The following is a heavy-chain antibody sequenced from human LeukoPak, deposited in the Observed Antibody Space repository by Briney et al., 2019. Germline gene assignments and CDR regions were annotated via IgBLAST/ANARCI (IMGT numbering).Heavy chain of an antibody. Sequence: SVKVSCKASGGTFSSYAISWVRQAPGQGLEWMGGIIPIFGTANYAQKFQGRVTITADESTSTAYMELSSLRSEDTAVYYCARGDSIAAAGNYYYYYMDVWGKGTTVTISS. CDR1: GGTFSSYA. D-gene: IGHD6-13*01. J-gene: IGHJ6*03. V-gene: IGHV1-69*13. CDR3: ARGDSIAAAGNYYYYYMDV. CDR2: IIPIFGTA.